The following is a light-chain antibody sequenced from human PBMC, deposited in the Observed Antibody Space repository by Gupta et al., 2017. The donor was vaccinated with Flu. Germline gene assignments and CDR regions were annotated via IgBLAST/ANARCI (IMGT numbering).Light chain of an antibody. CDR3: QQYGSPPPLT. J-gene: IGKJ4*01. V-gene: IGKV3-20*01. CDR2: GAS. Sequence: RATLSCRASQSVSGTFLAWYQQKPGQAPRLVIYGASSRATGIPDRFSGTGSGADFTLTISRLEPEDFGVYYCQQYGSPPPLTFGGGTKVEIK. CDR1: QSVSGTF.